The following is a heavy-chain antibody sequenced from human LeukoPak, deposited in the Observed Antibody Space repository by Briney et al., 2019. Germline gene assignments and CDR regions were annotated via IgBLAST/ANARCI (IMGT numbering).Heavy chain of an antibody. V-gene: IGHV3-48*02. J-gene: IGHJ4*02. CDR3: AKAGYYGGKGYLDY. D-gene: IGHD4-23*01. CDR2: ISSSSGTI. CDR1: GFTFSSYS. Sequence: PGGSLRLSCAASGFTFSSYSMNWVRQAPGKGLEWVSYISSSSGTIYYADSVKGRFTISRDNAKNSLYLQMNSLRDEDTAVYYCAKAGYYGGKGYLDYWGQGTLVTVSS.